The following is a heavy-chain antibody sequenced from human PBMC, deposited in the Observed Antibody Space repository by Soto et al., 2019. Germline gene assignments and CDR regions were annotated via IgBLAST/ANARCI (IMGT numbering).Heavy chain of an antibody. Sequence: EVQLLESGGGLVQPGGSLRLSCAASGFTFSTYAMNWVRQAPGNGLEWVSAISGSGGSIHYADSVKGRFTMSRDNSKNSLYLQKNSLRGEDTAVYHCVKGYWKGDVWGQGTTVTVSS. J-gene: IGHJ6*02. CDR1: GFTFSTYA. CDR2: ISGSGGSI. D-gene: IGHD1-1*01. CDR3: VKGYWKGDV. V-gene: IGHV3-23*01.